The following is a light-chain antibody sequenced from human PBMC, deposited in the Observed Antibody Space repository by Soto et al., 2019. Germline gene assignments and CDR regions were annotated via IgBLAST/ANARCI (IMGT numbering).Light chain of an antibody. CDR2: KAS. V-gene: IGKV1-5*03. CDR3: QQYNSYPWWT. J-gene: IGKJ1*01. Sequence: DIQMTQSPSTLSASVGDRVTITCRASQSISSWLAWYQQKPGKAPKLLIYKASSLESGVPSRFSGSRSGTAFTITISSLQPDHFATYYLQQYNSYPWWTFGQGTKVEIK. CDR1: QSISSW.